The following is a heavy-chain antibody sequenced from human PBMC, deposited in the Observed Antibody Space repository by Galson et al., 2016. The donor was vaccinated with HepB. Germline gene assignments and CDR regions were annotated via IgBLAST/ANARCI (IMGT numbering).Heavy chain of an antibody. J-gene: IGHJ6*04. V-gene: IGHV4-39*01. CDR2: IYYSGST. CDR1: GGSISSSSYY. D-gene: IGHD4-11*01. CDR3: ARTLKFRDDYSKNYYYHGMDV. Sequence: LSLTCTVSGGSISSSSYYWGWIRQPPGRGLEWIGNIYYSGSTYYKPSLKSRVTISADTSKNQFSLKLSSVTAADTAIYYCARTLKFRDDYSKNYYYHGMDVGGKGTTVTVSS.